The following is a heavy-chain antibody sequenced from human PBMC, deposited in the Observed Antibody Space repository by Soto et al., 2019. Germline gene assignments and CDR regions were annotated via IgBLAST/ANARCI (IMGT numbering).Heavy chain of an antibody. CDR3: AQWAGAFDY. CDR1: GFTFSSYA. D-gene: IGHD1-26*01. J-gene: IGHJ4*02. V-gene: IGHV3-30-3*01. CDR2: ISYDGSNK. Sequence: QVQLVESGGGVVQPGRSLRLSCAASGFTFSSYAMHWVRQAPGKGLEWVAVISYDGSNKYYADSVKGRFTISRDNSKNTLYLQMNSLRAEDTAVYYCAQWAGAFDYWGQVTLVTVSS.